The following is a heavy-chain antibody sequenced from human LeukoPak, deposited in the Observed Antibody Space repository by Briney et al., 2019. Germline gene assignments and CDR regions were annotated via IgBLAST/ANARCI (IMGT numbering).Heavy chain of an antibody. Sequence: SETLSLTCAVYGGSFSGYYWSWIRQPPGQGLEWIGEINHSGSTNYNPSLKSRVTISVDTSKNQFSLKLSSVTAADTAVYYCARLLHYYYYYYMDVWGKGTTVTISS. J-gene: IGHJ6*03. V-gene: IGHV4-34*01. D-gene: IGHD3-10*01. CDR1: GGSFSGYY. CDR3: ARLLHYYYYYYMDV. CDR2: INHSGST.